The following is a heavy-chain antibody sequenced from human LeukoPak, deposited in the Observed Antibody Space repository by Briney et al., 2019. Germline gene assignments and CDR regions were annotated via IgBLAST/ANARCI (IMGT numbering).Heavy chain of an antibody. J-gene: IGHJ4*02. CDR1: GFIVSSHY. V-gene: IGHV3-74*01. CDR2: INSDGSST. CDR3: AREAYDSSGYYAPSSVDY. D-gene: IGHD3-22*01. Sequence: GSLRLSCAASGFIVSSHYMNWVRQAPGKGLVWVSRINSDGSSTSYADSVKGRFTISRDNAKNTLYLQMNSLRAEDTAVYYCAREAYDSSGYYAPSSVDYWGQGTLVTVSS.